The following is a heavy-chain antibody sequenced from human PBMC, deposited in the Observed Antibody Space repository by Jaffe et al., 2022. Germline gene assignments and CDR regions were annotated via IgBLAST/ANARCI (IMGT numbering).Heavy chain of an antibody. CDR2: IRYDGSNK. D-gene: IGHD4-17*01. CDR1: GFTFSSYG. Sequence: QVQLVESGGGVVQPGGSLRLSCAASGFTFSSYGMHWVRQAPGKGLEWVAFIRYDGSNKYYADSVKGRFTISRDNSKNTLYLQMNSLRAEDTAVYYCAKDFWPISTVTSYYFDYWGQGTLVTVSS. J-gene: IGHJ4*02. V-gene: IGHV3-30*02. CDR3: AKDFWPISTVTSYYFDY.